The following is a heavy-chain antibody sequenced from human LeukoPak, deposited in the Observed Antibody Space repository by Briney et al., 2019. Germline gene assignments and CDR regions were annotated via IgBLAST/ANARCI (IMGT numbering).Heavy chain of an antibody. CDR2: IYYSGST. D-gene: IGHD6-19*01. CDR1: GGSISSGDYY. J-gene: IGHJ1*01. Sequence: SQTLSLTCTVSGGSISSGDYYWSWIRQPPGKGLEWIGYIYYSGSTYCNPSLKSRVTISVDTSKNQFSLKLSSVTAADTAVYYCARDLRSSGWCTEYFQHWGQGALVTVSS. CDR3: ARDLRSSGWCTEYFQH. V-gene: IGHV4-30-4*01.